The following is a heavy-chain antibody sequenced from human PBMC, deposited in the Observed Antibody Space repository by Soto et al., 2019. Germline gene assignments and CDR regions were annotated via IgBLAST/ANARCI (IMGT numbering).Heavy chain of an antibody. Sequence: ETLSLTCPVSGGSISSYYWRWIRQSPGRGLEWIGYVHYSGTTNYNPSLKSRVAMSLDSSKRQFSLTLNSVTAADTAVYYCARGTELIYGDYPGAGYFDFWGQGIQVTVYS. J-gene: IGHJ4*02. D-gene: IGHD4-17*01. CDR3: ARGTELIYGDYPGAGYFDF. CDR2: VHYSGTT. V-gene: IGHV4-59*01. CDR1: GGSISSYY.